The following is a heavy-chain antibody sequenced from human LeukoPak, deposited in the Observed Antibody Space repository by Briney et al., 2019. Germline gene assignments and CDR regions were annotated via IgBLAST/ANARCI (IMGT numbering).Heavy chain of an antibody. CDR3: ARGSLAGNWNYPHF. Sequence: AASVKVSCKASGGTFSSYAISWVRQAPGQGLEWMGRINPILGIANYAQKFQGRVTITADKSTSRGYMELRSLRCEDTAVYYCARGSLAGNWNYPHFWGQGTLVTVSS. J-gene: IGHJ4*02. CDR2: INPILGIA. D-gene: IGHD1-7*01. V-gene: IGHV1-69*04. CDR1: GGTFSSYA.